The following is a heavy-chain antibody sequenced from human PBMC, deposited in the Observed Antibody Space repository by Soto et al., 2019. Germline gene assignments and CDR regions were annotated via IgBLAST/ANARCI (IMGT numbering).Heavy chain of an antibody. Sequence: GGSLRLSCAASGFTFSSYAMHWVRQAPGKGLEWVAVISYDGSNKYYADSVKGRFTISRDNSKNTLYLQMNSLRAGDTAVYYCARDRWGSSWSSYYYYYGMDVWGQGTTVTVSS. CDR1: GFTFSSYA. D-gene: IGHD6-13*01. V-gene: IGHV3-30-3*01. CDR2: ISYDGSNK. J-gene: IGHJ6*02. CDR3: ARDRWGSSWSSYYYYYGMDV.